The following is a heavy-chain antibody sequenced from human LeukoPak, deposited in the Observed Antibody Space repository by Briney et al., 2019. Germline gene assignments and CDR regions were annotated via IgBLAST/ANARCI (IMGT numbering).Heavy chain of an antibody. CDR3: ARANYDSSGYYYVPRAYFDY. V-gene: IGHV1-69*13. CDR1: GGTFSSYA. D-gene: IGHD3-22*01. Sequence: GASVKVSCKASGGTFSSYAISWVRQAPGQGLEWMGGIIPIFGTANYAQKFQGRVTITADESTSTAYMELSSLRSEDTAVYYCARANYDSSGYYYVPRAYFDYWGQGTLVTVSS. J-gene: IGHJ4*02. CDR2: IIPIFGTA.